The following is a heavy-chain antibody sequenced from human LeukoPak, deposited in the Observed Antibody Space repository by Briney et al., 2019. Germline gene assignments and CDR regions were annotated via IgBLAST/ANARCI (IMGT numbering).Heavy chain of an antibody. CDR1: GFTFSSYG. J-gene: IGHJ4*02. V-gene: IGHV3-30*18. CDR2: ISYDGSNK. CDR3: AKELGSSGWYYQNAMLDFDY. Sequence: PGRSLRLSCAASGFTFSSYGMHWVRQAPGKGLEWVAVISYDGSNKYYADSVKGRFTISRDNSKNTLYLQMNSLRAEDTAVYYCAKELGSSGWYYQNAMLDFDYWGQGTLVTVSS. D-gene: IGHD6-19*01.